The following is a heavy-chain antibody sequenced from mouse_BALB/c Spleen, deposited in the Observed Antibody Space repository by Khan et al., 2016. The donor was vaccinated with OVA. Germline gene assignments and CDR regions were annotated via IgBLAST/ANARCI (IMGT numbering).Heavy chain of an antibody. CDR2: ISYSGST. Sequence: VQLKQSGPGLVKPSQSLSLTCTVTGYSITSDYAWNCIRQFPGNKLEWMGYISYSGSTTYNPFLKSRTTITRDTSNDMFFLQVKSVTSEDNATYYCASELGHYYALDYWGQGTSVTVSS. CDR1: GYSITSDYA. CDR3: ASELGHYYALDY. J-gene: IGHJ4*01. D-gene: IGHD4-1*01. V-gene: IGHV3-2*02.